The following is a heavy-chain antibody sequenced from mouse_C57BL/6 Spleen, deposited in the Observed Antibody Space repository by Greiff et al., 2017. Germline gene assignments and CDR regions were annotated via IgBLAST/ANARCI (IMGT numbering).Heavy chain of an antibody. CDR1: GYTFTDYN. V-gene: IGHV1-18*01. J-gene: IGHJ4*01. CDR3: AREGYGRAMDD. D-gene: IGHD1-2*01. Sequence: VQLQQSGPELVKPGASVKIPCKASGYTFTDYNMDWVKQSHGKSLEWIGDINPNNGGTNYNQKFKGKATLTVDKSSSTAYMELRSLTSEDTAGYCCAREGYGRAMDDWGKGTSVTVSS. CDR2: INPNNGGT.